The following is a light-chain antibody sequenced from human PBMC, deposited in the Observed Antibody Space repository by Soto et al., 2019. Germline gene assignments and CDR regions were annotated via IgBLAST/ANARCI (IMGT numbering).Light chain of an antibody. CDR3: SSYTSSSNYV. Sequence: QSVLTQPASVSGSPGQSITISCTGTSSDGGGYDYVSWYQQHPGKAPKLMIFEVSNRPSGVSNRFSGSKSGNTASLTISGLQAEDEADYYCSSYTSSSNYVFGTGTKVTV. CDR2: EVS. CDR1: SSDGGGYDY. J-gene: IGLJ1*01. V-gene: IGLV2-14*01.